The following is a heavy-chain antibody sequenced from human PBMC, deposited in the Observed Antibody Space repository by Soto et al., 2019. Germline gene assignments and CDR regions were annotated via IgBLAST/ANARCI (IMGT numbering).Heavy chain of an antibody. CDR2: VYYSGST. J-gene: IGHJ4*02. D-gene: IGHD6-6*01. V-gene: IGHV4-39*07. CDR3: ARGSIPARGVFGE. Sequence: SETLSLTCTVSGGSVSSSSYYWGWVRQPPGKGLEWIGSVYYSGSTYYNPSLESRVTISIDKSKNQFSLKLIPLTAADTAVYYCARGSIPARGVFGERGQGTQVTVSS. CDR1: GGSVSSSSYY.